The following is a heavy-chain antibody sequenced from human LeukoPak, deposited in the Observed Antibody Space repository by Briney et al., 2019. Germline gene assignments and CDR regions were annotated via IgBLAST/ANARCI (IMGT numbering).Heavy chain of an antibody. Sequence: GASVKVSCKASGYTFSSYAMNWVRQAPGQGLEWMGWISTNTGNPTYAQGFTGRFVFSLDTSVSTAYLQISSLNAEDTAVYYCARDSSSSGADYWGQGILVTVSS. J-gene: IGHJ4*02. CDR3: ARDSSSSGADY. CDR2: ISTNTGNP. D-gene: IGHD6-13*01. V-gene: IGHV7-4-1*02. CDR1: GYTFSSYA.